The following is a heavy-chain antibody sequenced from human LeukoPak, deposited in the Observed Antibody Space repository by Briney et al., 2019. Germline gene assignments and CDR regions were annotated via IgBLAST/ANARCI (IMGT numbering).Heavy chain of an antibody. V-gene: IGHV1-2*04. J-gene: IGHJ4*02. CDR3: ARAPGYYRDLFDY. CDR1: GYTFTGYY. CDR2: INPNSGGT. D-gene: IGHD3-3*01. Sequence: ASVKVSCKASGYTFTGYYMHWVRQAPGQGLEWMGWINPNSGGTNYAQKFQGWVTMTRDTSISTAYMELSRLRSEDTAVYYCARAPGYYRDLFDYWGQGTLVTVSS.